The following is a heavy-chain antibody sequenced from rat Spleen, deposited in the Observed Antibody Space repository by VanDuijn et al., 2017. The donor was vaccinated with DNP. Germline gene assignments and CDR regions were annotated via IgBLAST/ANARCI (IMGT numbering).Heavy chain of an antibody. CDR3: TTDAAY. Sequence: EVQLVESGGGLVQPGRSLKLSCAASGFTFSDYNMTWVRQAPKKGLEWVATISYDGGSTYYPDSVKGRFTISRDNTESSLHLQMDSLRSEDTAIYYCTTDAAYWGRGVLVTVSS. CDR2: ISYDGGST. V-gene: IGHV5-20*01. J-gene: IGHJ3*01. CDR1: GFTFSDYN.